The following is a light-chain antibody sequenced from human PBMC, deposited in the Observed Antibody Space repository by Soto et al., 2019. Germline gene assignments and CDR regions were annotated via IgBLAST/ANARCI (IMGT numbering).Light chain of an antibody. V-gene: IGKV1-5*03. Sequence: DIQMTQSPSTLSASVGDRVTITCRASQSISRCLAWYQQKPGKAPKLLIYEASSLDSGVPSRFSGSGSGTDFTLTISSLQPDDFATYYCQQYNRYSGTFGQGTKVEIK. J-gene: IGKJ1*01. CDR2: EAS. CDR3: QQYNRYSGT. CDR1: QSISRC.